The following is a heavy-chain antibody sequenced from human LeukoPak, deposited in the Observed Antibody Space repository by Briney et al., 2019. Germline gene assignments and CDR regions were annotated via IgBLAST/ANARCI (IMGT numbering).Heavy chain of an antibody. J-gene: IGHJ4*02. CDR1: GFSLTEYS. V-gene: IGHV3-30*03. CDR2: ISYDGSNK. Sequence: GGSLRLSCAVSGFSLTEYSMHWVRQAPGKGLEWVAVISYDGSNKYYADSVKGRFTISRDNSKNTLYLQMNSLRAEDTAVYYCASFSRPEVSWGQGTLVTVSS. CDR3: ASFSRPEVS. D-gene: IGHD2/OR15-2a*01.